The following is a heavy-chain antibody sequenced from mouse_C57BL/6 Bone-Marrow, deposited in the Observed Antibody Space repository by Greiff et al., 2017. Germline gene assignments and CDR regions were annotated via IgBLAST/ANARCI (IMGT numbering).Heavy chain of an antibody. Sequence: VQLQQPGTELVKPGASVKLSCKASGYTFTSYWMHWVKQRPGQGLEWIGNINPSNGGTNYNEKFKSKATLTVDKSSSTAYMQLSSLTSEDSAVYYCARSWSSGSAWFAYWGQGTLVTVSA. J-gene: IGHJ3*01. D-gene: IGHD3-2*02. CDR1: GYTFTSYW. V-gene: IGHV1-53*01. CDR2: INPSNGGT. CDR3: ARSWSSGSAWFAY.